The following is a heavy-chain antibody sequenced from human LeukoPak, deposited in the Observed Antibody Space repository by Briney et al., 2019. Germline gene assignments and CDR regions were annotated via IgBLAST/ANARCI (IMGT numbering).Heavy chain of an antibody. D-gene: IGHD6-13*01. Sequence: PSETLSLTCAVYGGSFSGYYWSWIRQPPGKGLEWIGEINHSGSTNYNPSLKSRVTISVDTSKNQFSLKLSSVTAADTAVYYCARRGMGYSSSWYWFDPWGQGTLVTVPS. CDR1: GGSFSGYY. CDR3: ARRGMGYSSSWYWFDP. J-gene: IGHJ5*02. V-gene: IGHV4-34*01. CDR2: INHSGST.